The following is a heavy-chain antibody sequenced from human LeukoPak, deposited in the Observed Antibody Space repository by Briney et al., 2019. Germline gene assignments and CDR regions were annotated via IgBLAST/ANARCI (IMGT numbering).Heavy chain of an antibody. CDR3: ARRLDYYYYYMDV. Sequence: ASVKVSCKASGYTFTGYYMHWVRQAPGQGLEWMGWINPNSGGTNYAQKFQGRVTMTRDTSISTAYMELSRLRSDDTAVYYCARRLDYYYYYMDVWGKGTTVTVSS. J-gene: IGHJ6*03. V-gene: IGHV1-2*02. CDR1: GYTFTGYY. CDR2: INPNSGGT.